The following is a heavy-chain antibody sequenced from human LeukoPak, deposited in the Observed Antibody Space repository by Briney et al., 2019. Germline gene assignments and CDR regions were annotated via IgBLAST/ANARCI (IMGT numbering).Heavy chain of an antibody. Sequence: GGSLRLSCAASGFTFSTYWMHWVRQAPGKGLVWISRINRDGSGITYADSVKGRFTISRDNAKSILYLQMNSLRAEDTAVYYCANTGYNYEFDYWGQGTLVTVTS. CDR1: GFTFSTYW. J-gene: IGHJ4*02. V-gene: IGHV3-74*01. CDR3: ANTGYNYEFDY. D-gene: IGHD5-18*01. CDR2: INRDGSGI.